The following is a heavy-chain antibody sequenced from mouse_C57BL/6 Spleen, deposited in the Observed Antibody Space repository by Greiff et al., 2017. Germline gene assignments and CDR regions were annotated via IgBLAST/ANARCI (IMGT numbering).Heavy chain of an antibody. CDR2: INPNNGGT. V-gene: IGHV1-26*01. D-gene: IGHD1-1*01. CDR1: GYTFTDYY. J-gene: IGHJ1*03. CDR3: ARGPHDYYGTYWYFDG. Sequence: EVQLQQSGPELVKPGASVTISCKASGYTFTDYYMSWVQQSHGKSLEWMGDINPNNGGTSYNQKFKGKATLTVDKSSSIAYMELRSLTSEDSAVYYCARGPHDYYGTYWYFDGWGTGTTVTVAS.